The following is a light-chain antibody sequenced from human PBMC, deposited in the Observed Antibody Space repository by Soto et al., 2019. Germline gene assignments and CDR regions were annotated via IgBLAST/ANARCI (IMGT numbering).Light chain of an antibody. Sequence: DIGWPQSPSTLSLSPGARAPLXCRASQSISSYLAWYQQKPGQAPRLLIYDASNRATGIPARFSGSGSGTDFTLTISSLEPEDFVVYYCQQRTRWPIPVGQGTRLEIK. J-gene: IGKJ5*01. CDR3: QQRTRWPIP. CDR2: DAS. CDR1: QSISSY. V-gene: IGKV3-11*01.